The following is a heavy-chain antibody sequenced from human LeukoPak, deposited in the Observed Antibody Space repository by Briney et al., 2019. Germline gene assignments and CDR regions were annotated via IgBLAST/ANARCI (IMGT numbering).Heavy chain of an antibody. CDR1: GGSISSYY. CDR2: IYYSGST. D-gene: IGHD4-17*01. Sequence: SETLSLTCTVSGGSISSYYWSWIRQPPGKGLEWIGYIYYSGSTNYNPSLKSRVTISVDTSENQFSLKLSSVTAADTAVYYCARGPDYGDYESLDYYGMDVWGQGTTVTVSS. CDR3: ARGPDYGDYESLDYYGMDV. J-gene: IGHJ6*02. V-gene: IGHV4-59*01.